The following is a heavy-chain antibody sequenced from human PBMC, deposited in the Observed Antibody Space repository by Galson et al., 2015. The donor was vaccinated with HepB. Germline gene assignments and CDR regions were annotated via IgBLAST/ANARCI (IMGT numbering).Heavy chain of an antibody. V-gene: IGHV3-30*18. D-gene: IGHD4-23*01. CDR1: GFTFSSYG. CDR3: AKAGSGDYGGMIFDY. J-gene: IGHJ4*02. Sequence: SLRLSCAASGFTFSSYGMHWVRQAPGKGLEWVAVISYDGSNKYYADSVKGRFTISRDNSKNTLYLQMNSLRAEDTAVYYCAKAGSGDYGGMIFDYWGQGTLVTVSS. CDR2: ISYDGSNK.